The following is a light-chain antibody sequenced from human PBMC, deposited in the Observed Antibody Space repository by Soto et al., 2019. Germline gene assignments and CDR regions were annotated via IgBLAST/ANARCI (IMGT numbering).Light chain of an antibody. CDR1: QSVSSN. CDR3: QQYNNWPQRLT. V-gene: IGKV3-15*01. CDR2: GAS. J-gene: IGKJ4*01. Sequence: EIVMTQSPATLSVSPGERATLSCRASQSVSSNLAWYQQKPGQAPRLLIYGASTRATGIPARFSGSGSGTEFTLTISSLQSEDFAVYYCQQYNNWPQRLTFRGGTKVEIK.